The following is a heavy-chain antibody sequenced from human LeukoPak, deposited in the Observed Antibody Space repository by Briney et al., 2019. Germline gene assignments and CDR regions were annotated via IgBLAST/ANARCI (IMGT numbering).Heavy chain of an antibody. CDR2: IYYSGST. CDR1: GGSVSSGSYY. Sequence: SETLSLTCTVSGGSVSSGSYYWSWIRQPPGKGLEWIGYIYYSGSTNYNPSLKSRVTMSRDTSKNQFSLKLSSVTAADRAAYYCASHYSGFNWGIDYWGQGTLVAVSS. CDR3: ASHYSGFNWGIDY. V-gene: IGHV4-61*01. D-gene: IGHD5-12*01. J-gene: IGHJ4*02.